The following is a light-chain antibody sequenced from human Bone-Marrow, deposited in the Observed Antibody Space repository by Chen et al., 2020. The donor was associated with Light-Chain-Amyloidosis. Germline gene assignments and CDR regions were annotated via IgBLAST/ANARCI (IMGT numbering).Light chain of an antibody. V-gene: IGLV2-14*01. CDR3: SSYTITNTLV. CDR2: EVT. Sequence: QSALTQPASVSGSPGQSITIPCPGTSRDVGGDNHVSWYQQHPDKAPKLMIYEVTNRPSWVPDRFSGSKSDNTASLTISGLQTEDEADYFCSSYTITNTLVFGSGTRVTVL. CDR1: SRDVGGDNH. J-gene: IGLJ1*01.